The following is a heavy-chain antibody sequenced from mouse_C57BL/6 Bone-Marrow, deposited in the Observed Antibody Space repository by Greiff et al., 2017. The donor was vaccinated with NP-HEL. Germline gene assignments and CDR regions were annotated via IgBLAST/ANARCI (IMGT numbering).Heavy chain of an antibody. D-gene: IGHD2-1*01. V-gene: IGHV1-69*01. Sequence: QVQLQQPGAELVMPGASVKLSCKASGYTFTSYWMHWVKQRPGQGLEWIGEIDPSDSYTNYNQKFQGKSTLTVDKSSSTAYMQLSSLTSEDSAVYYCARGNYWYFDVWGTGTTVTVSS. CDR1: GYTFTSYW. CDR2: IDPSDSYT. J-gene: IGHJ1*03. CDR3: ARGNYWYFDV.